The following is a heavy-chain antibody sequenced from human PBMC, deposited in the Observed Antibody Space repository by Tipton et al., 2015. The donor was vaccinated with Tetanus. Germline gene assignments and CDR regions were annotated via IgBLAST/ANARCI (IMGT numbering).Heavy chain of an antibody. CDR1: GFTFSSYG. CDR2: ISYDGSNK. D-gene: IGHD5-24*01. CDR3: AKEVRATAYYYYYYGMDV. Sequence: SLRLSCAASGFTFSSYGMHCVRQAPGKGLEWVAVISYDGSNKYYADSVKGRFTISRDNSKNTLYLQMNSLRAEDTAVYYCAKEVRATAYYYYYYGMDVWGQGTTVTVSS. J-gene: IGHJ6*02. V-gene: IGHV3-30*18.